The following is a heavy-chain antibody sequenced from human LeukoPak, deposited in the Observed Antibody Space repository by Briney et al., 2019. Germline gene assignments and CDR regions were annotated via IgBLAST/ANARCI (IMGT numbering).Heavy chain of an antibody. CDR3: ARLYPGGYDYGDYYYYMDV. V-gene: IGHV4-61*02. Sequence: SQTLSLTCTVSGGSISSGSYYWSWIRQPAGKGLEWIGRIYTSGSTNYNPSLKSRVTISVDTSKNQFSLKLSSVTAADTAVYYCARLYPGGYDYGDYYYYMDVWGKGTTVTVSS. J-gene: IGHJ6*03. D-gene: IGHD5-12*01. CDR1: GGSISSGSYY. CDR2: IYTSGST.